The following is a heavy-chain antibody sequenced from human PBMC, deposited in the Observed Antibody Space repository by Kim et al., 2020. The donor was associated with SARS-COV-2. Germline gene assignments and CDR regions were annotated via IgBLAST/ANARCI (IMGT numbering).Heavy chain of an antibody. D-gene: IGHD4-17*01. CDR2: INPNSGGT. CDR3: ARDLDPHDYGDYRAFDI. V-gene: IGHV1-2*02. CDR1: GYTFTGYY. Sequence: ASVKVSCKASGYTFTGYYMHWVRQAPGQGLEWMGWINPNSGGTNYAQKFQGRVTMTRDTSISTAYMELSRLRSDDTAVYYCARDLDPHDYGDYRAFDIWGQGTMVTVSS. J-gene: IGHJ3*02.